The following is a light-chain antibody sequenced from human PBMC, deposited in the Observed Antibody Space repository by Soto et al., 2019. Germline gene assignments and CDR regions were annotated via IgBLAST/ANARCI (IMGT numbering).Light chain of an antibody. J-gene: IGKJ2*01. V-gene: IGKV1-39*01. CDR3: QQTYSTPPDT. CDR1: QSISIR. Sequence: DIQMTQSPSSLSASVGDRVTITCRASQSISIRLNWYQQKPGKAPKLLIYTASTLQSGVPSRFSGSGSGTDFTLTISSLQTEDSATYYCQQTYSTPPDTFGQGTKLEIK. CDR2: TAS.